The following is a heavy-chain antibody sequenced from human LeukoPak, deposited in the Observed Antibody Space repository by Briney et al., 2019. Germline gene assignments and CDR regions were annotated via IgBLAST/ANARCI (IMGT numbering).Heavy chain of an antibody. D-gene: IGHD3-22*01. CDR2: IHYSGST. J-gene: IGHJ3*02. CDR1: GGSISSFY. V-gene: IGHV4-59*08. Sequence: PSETLSLTCTVSGGSISSFYWSWIRQPPGKGLEWIGYIHYSGSTNYSPSLKSRVTISLDTSKNQFSLKLSSVTAADTAVYFCARQVWCYDRSAFDIWGQGTMVTVSS. CDR3: ARQVWCYDRSAFDI.